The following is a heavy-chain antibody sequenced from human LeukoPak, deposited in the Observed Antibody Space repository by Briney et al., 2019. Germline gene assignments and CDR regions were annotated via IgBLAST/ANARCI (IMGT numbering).Heavy chain of an antibody. Sequence: GGSLRLSCAASGFTFSSYGMHWVRQAPGKGLEWVAFIRYDGSNEYYADSVKGRFTISRDNSKNTLYLQMNSLRAEDTAVYYCAKEGHCSSTSCYSELLWFGELYFDYWGQGTLVTVSS. CDR1: GFTFSSYG. D-gene: IGHD3-10*01. CDR3: AKEGHCSSTSCYSELLWFGELYFDY. V-gene: IGHV3-30*02. J-gene: IGHJ4*02. CDR2: IRYDGSNE.